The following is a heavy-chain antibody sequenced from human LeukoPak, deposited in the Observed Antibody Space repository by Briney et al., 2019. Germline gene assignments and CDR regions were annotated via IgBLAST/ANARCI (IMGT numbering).Heavy chain of an antibody. CDR1: GFTFSSYS. CDR2: ISSSSSTI. D-gene: IGHD2-15*01. CDR3: ARPKLYCSGGSCYYFDY. Sequence: LAGGSLRLSCAASGFTFSSYSMNWVRQAPGKGLEWVSYISSSSSTIYYADSVKGRFTISRDNAKNSLYLQMNSLRAEDTAVYYCARPKLYCSGGSCYYFDYWGQGTLVTVSS. J-gene: IGHJ4*02. V-gene: IGHV3-48*04.